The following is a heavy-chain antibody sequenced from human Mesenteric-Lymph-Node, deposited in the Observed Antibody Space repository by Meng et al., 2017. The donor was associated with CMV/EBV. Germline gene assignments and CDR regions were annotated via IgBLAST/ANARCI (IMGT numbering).Heavy chain of an antibody. CDR3: ARASIVATTELDY. CDR2: INPNSGGT. Sequence: ASVKVSCKASGYTFTGYYMHWVRQAPGQGLEWMGWINPNSGGTNYAQKFQGRVTMTRDTSISTAYMELSRLRSDAPAVYYCARASIVATTELDYWGQGTLVTVSS. J-gene: IGHJ4*02. V-gene: IGHV1-2*02. CDR1: GYTFTGYY. D-gene: IGHD5-12*01.